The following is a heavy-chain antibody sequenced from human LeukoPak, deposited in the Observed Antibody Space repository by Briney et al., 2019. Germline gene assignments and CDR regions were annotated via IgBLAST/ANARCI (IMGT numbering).Heavy chain of an antibody. V-gene: IGHV3-21*01. CDR1: GFTFSSYS. D-gene: IGHD2-15*01. CDR3: ARGYCSGGSCYLVAFDI. Sequence: GGSLRLSCAASGFTFSSYSMNWVRQAPGKGLEWVSSISSSSSYIYYADSVKGRFTISRDNAKNSLYLQMNSLRAEDTAVYYCARGYCSGGSCYLVAFDIWGQGTMVTVSS. CDR2: ISSSSSYI. J-gene: IGHJ3*02.